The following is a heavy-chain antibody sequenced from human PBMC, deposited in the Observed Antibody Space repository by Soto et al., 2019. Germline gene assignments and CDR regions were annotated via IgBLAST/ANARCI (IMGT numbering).Heavy chain of an antibody. Sequence: GGSLRLSCAASGFTFSNYWMNWVRQAPGKGLEWVANINQDGSEKSYVDSVKGRFSISRDNAKNSLYLQMNSLRAEDAAVYYCTRGISTPGVDFWGQGARVTVPS. CDR2: INQDGSEK. D-gene: IGHD2-15*01. V-gene: IGHV3-7*03. CDR1: GFTFSNYW. J-gene: IGHJ4*02. CDR3: TRGISTPGVDF.